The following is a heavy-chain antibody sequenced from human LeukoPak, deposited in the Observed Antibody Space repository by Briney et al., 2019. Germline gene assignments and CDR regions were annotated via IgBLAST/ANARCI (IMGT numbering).Heavy chain of an antibody. D-gene: IGHD2-2*01. CDR3: ARETEEIVPAAKGNWFDP. Sequence: SVKVSCKASGGTFSSYAISWVRQAPGQGLEWMGGIIPIFGTANYAQKFQGRVTITADESTSTAYMELSSLRSEDTAVYYCARETEEIVPAAKGNWFDPWGQGTLVTVSS. CDR1: GGTFSSYA. J-gene: IGHJ5*02. CDR2: IIPIFGTA. V-gene: IGHV1-69*13.